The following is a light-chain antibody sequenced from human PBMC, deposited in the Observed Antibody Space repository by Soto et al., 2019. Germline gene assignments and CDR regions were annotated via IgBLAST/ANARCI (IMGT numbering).Light chain of an antibody. V-gene: IGKV3-15*01. Sequence: EMVLTQSPVTLSVSPGERATLSCRASQSVGSNLAWYQQKPGQAPRLLIYAASARATGVPARFSGSGSGTEFTLTVNSLQSEDFAIYYCPQYNNWPPSPTFGGGTKVETK. CDR2: AAS. CDR3: PQYNNWPPSPT. J-gene: IGKJ4*01. CDR1: QSVGSN.